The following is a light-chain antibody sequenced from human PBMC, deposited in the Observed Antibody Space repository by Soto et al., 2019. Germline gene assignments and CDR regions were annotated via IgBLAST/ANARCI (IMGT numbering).Light chain of an antibody. CDR3: QQSYSNLIT. Sequence: DIQLTQSPSSLSASVGDRLTITCRASQSISTYLNWYQQKPGKAPKLLIYKASTLKSGVPSRFSGSGSGTNFSLTISSLQPEDFASYYCQQSYSNLITFGQGTRLEIK. CDR2: KAS. J-gene: IGKJ5*01. V-gene: IGKV1-39*01. CDR1: QSISTY.